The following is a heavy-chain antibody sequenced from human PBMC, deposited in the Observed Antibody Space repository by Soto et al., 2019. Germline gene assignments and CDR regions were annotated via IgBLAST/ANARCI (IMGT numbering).Heavy chain of an antibody. CDR3: ASNYAYAEGYYWYGIDV. CDR2: ISSYGSDT. Sequence: EVQLVESGGGLGLPGGSLRLSCAASGFTFSRYWMHWVRQAPGKGLVWVSRISSYGSDTHYADSVKGRFTISRDNAKNTLYLQMNSLGADDTAVYYCASNYAYAEGYYWYGIDVWGQGTKVTVSS. J-gene: IGHJ6*02. CDR1: GFTFSRYW. V-gene: IGHV3-74*01. D-gene: IGHD3-16*01.